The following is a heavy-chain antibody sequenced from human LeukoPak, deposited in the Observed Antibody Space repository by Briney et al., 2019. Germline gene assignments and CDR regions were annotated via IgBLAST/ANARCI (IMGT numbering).Heavy chain of an antibody. D-gene: IGHD2-15*01. Sequence: SETLSLTCTVSGYSISSGYYWGWIRQPPGKGLEWIGSIYYSGSTYYNPSLKSRVTISVDTSKNQFSLKLSSVTAADTAVYYCARHPINCSGGSCYSGAFDPWGQGTLVTVSS. V-gene: IGHV4-38-2*02. CDR1: GYSISSGYY. CDR3: ARHPINCSGGSCYSGAFDP. J-gene: IGHJ5*02. CDR2: IYYSGST.